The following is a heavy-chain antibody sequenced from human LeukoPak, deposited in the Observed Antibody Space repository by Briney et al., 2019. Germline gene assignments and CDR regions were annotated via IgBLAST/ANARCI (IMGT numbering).Heavy chain of an antibody. CDR2: IYYSGST. CDR1: GGSISSSSYY. V-gene: IGHV4-39*01. CDR3: ARHASVDYDFWSGYKGYFDY. D-gene: IGHD3-3*01. J-gene: IGHJ4*02. Sequence: SETLSLTCTVSGGSISSSSYYWGWIRQAPGKGLEWVGSIYYSGSTYYNPSLKSRVTISVDTSKNQFSLKLSSVTAADTAVYYCARHASVDYDFWSGYKGYFDYWGQGTLVTVSS.